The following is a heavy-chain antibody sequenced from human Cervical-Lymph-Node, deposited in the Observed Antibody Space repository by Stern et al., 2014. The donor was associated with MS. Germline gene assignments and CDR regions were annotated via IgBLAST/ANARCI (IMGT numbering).Heavy chain of an antibody. CDR3: ARGELKEGLVRGMDV. D-gene: IGHD1-26*01. CDR2: IIPSFGTA. CDR1: GGTFSSYS. Sequence: QVQLVESGAEVKKPGASVKVSCKASGGTFSSYSISWVRQAPGQGLEWMGGIIPSFGTANYAPKFHGKVTIPAAKPTSTAYMEMRSLRSEDTAVYYCARGELKEGLVRGMDVWGQGTTVTVSS. V-gene: IGHV1-69*06. J-gene: IGHJ6*02.